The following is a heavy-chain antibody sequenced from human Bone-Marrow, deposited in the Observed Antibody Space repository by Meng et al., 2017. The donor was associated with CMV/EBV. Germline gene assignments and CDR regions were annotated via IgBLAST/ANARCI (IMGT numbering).Heavy chain of an antibody. Sequence: ASVKVSCKASGYTFTSYGISWVRQAPGQGLEWMGWISAYNGNTNYAQKLQGRVTMTTDTSTSTAYMELRSLRSDDTAVYYCARVLSGRKGYYYYYGMDVWGQGTMVTVSS. CDR2: ISAYNGNT. J-gene: IGHJ6*02. D-gene: IGHD2-15*01. V-gene: IGHV1-18*01. CDR1: GYTFTSYG. CDR3: ARVLSGRKGYYYYYGMDV.